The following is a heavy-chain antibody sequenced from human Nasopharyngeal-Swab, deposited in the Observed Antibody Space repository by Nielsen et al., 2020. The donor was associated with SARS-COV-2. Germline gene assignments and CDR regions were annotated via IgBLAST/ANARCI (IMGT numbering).Heavy chain of an antibody. CDR2: ISSSGSTI. CDR3: AKGSSYYDFWSGYYWDNWFDP. CDR1: GFTFSDYY. D-gene: IGHD3-3*01. Sequence: GESLKISCAASGFTFSDYYMSWIRQAPGKGLEWVSYISSSGSTIYYADSVKGRFTISRDNAKNSLYLQMNSLRAEDTAVYYCAKGSSYYDFWSGYYWDNWFDPWGQGTLVTVSS. J-gene: IGHJ5*02. V-gene: IGHV3-11*01.